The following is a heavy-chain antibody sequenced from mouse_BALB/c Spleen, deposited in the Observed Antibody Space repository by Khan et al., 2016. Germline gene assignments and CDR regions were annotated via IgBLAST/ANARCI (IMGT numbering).Heavy chain of an antibody. CDR2: LSPGNGDI. CDR3: IYAYRYLDY. CDR1: GYTFTDHD. V-gene: IGHV1S53*02. J-gene: IGHJ2*01. Sequence: QVQLKESDAELVTPGASVKISCKASGYTFTDHDIHWVKQKPEQGLEWLGYLSPGNGDIKYNEKFKGKATLTADKSSSTAYMQLNSLKSEDSAVSFCIYAYRYLDYWGQGTPLPVSS. D-gene: IGHD2-2*01.